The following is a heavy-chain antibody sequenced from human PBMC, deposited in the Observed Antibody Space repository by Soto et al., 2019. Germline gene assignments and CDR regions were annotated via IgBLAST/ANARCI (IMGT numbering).Heavy chain of an antibody. CDR1: GGSIRSYY. J-gene: IGHJ4*02. CDR2: IYYSGST. CDR3: AREPRQGDRIYYFDS. D-gene: IGHD5-12*01. V-gene: IGHV4-59*01. Sequence: PSETLSLTCTVSGGSIRSYYWTWIRQPPGKGLEWIGYIYYSGSTSYNPSLKSRVTISVDTSKNQFSLKLTSVTAADTAVYYCAREPRQGDRIYYFDSWGRGSLVTVSS.